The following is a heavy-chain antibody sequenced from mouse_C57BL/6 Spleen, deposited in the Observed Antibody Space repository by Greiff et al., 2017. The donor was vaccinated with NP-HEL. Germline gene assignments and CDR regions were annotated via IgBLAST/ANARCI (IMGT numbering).Heavy chain of an antibody. Sequence: VQLQQSGAELVRPGTSVKVSCKASGYAFTNYLIEWVKQRPGQGLEWIGVINPGSGGTNYNEKFKGKATLTADKSSSTAYMQLSSLTSEDSAVYFCARSSIYYDYDGFAYWGQGTLVTVSA. J-gene: IGHJ3*01. V-gene: IGHV1-54*01. D-gene: IGHD2-4*01. CDR1: GYAFTNYL. CDR2: INPGSGGT. CDR3: ARSSIYYDYDGFAY.